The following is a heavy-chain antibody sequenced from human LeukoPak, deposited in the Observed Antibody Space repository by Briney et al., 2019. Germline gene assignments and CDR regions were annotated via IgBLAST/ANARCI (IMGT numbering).Heavy chain of an antibody. D-gene: IGHD1-26*01. CDR2: IYYSGST. V-gene: IGHV4-59*08. J-gene: IGHJ5*02. Sequence: SSETLSLTCTVSGGSISSYYWSWIRQPPGKGLEWIGYIYYSGSTNYNPSLKSRVTISVDTSKNQFSLKLSSVTAADTAVYYCAGGSSFRWFDPWGQGTLVTVSS. CDR3: AGGSSFRWFDP. CDR1: GGSISSYY.